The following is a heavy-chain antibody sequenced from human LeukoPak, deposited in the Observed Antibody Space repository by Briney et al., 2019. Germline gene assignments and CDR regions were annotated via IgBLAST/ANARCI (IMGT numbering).Heavy chain of an antibody. V-gene: IGHV4-61*02. Sequence: SQTLSLTCTVSGGSISSGSYYWSWIRQPAGKGLEWIGRIYTSGSTNYNPSLKSRVTISVDTSKNQLSLKLSSVTAADTAVYYCARDGYGDYYWGQGTLVTVSS. D-gene: IGHD4-17*01. CDR3: ARDGYGDYY. CDR1: GGSISSGSYY. J-gene: IGHJ4*02. CDR2: IYTSGST.